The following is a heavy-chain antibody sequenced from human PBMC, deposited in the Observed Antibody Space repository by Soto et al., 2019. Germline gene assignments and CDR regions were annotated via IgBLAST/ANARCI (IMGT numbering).Heavy chain of an antibody. CDR3: ARGVNYYDSSGSSWFDP. Sequence: SETLSLTCTVSGGSISSGGYYWSWIRQHPGKGLEWIGYIYYSGSTYYNPSLKSRVTISVDRSKNQFSLKPNSVTAADTAVYYCARGVNYYDSSGSSWFDPWGQGALVTVSS. CDR2: IYYSGST. J-gene: IGHJ5*02. CDR1: GGSISSGGYY. D-gene: IGHD3-22*01. V-gene: IGHV4-31*03.